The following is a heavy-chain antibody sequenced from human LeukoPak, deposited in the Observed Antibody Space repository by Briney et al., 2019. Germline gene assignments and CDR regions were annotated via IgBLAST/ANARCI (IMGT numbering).Heavy chain of an antibody. Sequence: GGSLRLSCTASGFTFGDYGVTWVRQALGKGLEWVSSISSSSSSIYYADSVKGRFTISRDNAKNSLYLQMNSLRAEDTAVYYCARQRGDILTGYYMPRGFDYWGQGTLVTVSS. CDR3: ARQRGDILTGYYMPRGFDY. V-gene: IGHV3-21*01. J-gene: IGHJ4*02. CDR2: ISSSSSSI. CDR1: GFTFGDYG. D-gene: IGHD3-9*01.